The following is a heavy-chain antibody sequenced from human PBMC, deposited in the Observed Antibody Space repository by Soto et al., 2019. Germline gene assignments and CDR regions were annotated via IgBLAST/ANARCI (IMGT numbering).Heavy chain of an antibody. V-gene: IGHV4-34*01. Sequence: QVQLRQWGAGLLKPSETLCLTCAVYGGSFSGYYWSWIRQPPGKGLEWIGEINHSGSTNYNPSLKSRVTISVDTSKNQFSLKLSSVTAADTAVYYCARGWGRIFDYWGQGTLVTVSS. CDR2: INHSGST. CDR1: GGSFSGYY. J-gene: IGHJ4*02. CDR3: ARGWGRIFDY. D-gene: IGHD7-27*01.